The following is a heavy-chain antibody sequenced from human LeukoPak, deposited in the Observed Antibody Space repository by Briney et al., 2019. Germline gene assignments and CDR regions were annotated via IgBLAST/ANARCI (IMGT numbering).Heavy chain of an antibody. V-gene: IGHV3-74*01. CDR2: IASDGSST. CDR3: ARGRPHGNDY. D-gene: IGHD2-15*01. J-gene: IGHJ4*02. Sequence: GVSLRLSCAASGFTFSSYWMNWVRQAPGKGLVWVSRIASDGSSTTYADSVKGRFSISRDNAKNTLYLQMNSLRVEDTAVYYCARGRPHGNDYWGQGPLVPVSS. CDR1: GFTFSSYW.